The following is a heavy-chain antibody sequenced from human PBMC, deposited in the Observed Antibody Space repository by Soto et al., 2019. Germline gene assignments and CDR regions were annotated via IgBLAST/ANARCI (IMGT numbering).Heavy chain of an antibody. J-gene: IGHJ6*02. D-gene: IGHD3-22*01. V-gene: IGHV3-7*01. CDR1: GFMFGTYW. CDR3: VRATLSWGHYYFRGLDV. CDR2: IKHDGNEK. Sequence: PGGSLRLSCAATGFMFGTYWMSWVRQAPGKGLEWVANIKHDGNEKYYADSGKGRFTVSRDNVKNFLHLQMSSLRGDDTGVYFCVRATLSWGHYYFRGLDVWGQGTTVTVSS.